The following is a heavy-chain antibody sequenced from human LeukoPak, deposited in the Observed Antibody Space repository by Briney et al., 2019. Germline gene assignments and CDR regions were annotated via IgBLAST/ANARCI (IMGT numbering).Heavy chain of an antibody. Sequence: ASVKVSXKASGYTFTGYYMHWVRQAPGQGLEWMGRINPNSGGTNYAQKFQGRVTVTRDTSITTAYMELSRLTSDDTAVYYCARDRAATHSDYWGQGTLVTVSS. D-gene: IGHD6-13*01. CDR3: ARDRAATHSDY. CDR2: INPNSGGT. J-gene: IGHJ4*02. V-gene: IGHV1-2*06. CDR1: GYTFTGYY.